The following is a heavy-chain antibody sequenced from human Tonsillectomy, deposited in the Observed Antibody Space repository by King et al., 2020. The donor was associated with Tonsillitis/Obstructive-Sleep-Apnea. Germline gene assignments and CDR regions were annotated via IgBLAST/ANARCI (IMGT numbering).Heavy chain of an antibody. Sequence: VQLVESGGGLIQPGGSLRLSCAASGFTVSSNYMSWVRQAPGKGLKWVSVIYSGGSTYYADSVKGRFTISRDNSKNTLYLQMNSLRAEDTAVYYCARVLGYCSSTSCRDGWFDPWGQGTLVTVSS. D-gene: IGHD2-2*01. J-gene: IGHJ5*02. V-gene: IGHV3-53*01. CDR3: ARVLGYCSSTSCRDGWFDP. CDR2: IYSGGST. CDR1: GFTVSSNY.